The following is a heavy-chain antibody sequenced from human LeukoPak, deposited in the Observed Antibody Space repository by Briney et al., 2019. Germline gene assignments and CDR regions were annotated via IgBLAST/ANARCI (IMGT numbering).Heavy chain of an antibody. D-gene: IGHD3-10*01. V-gene: IGHV3-21*01. Sequence: PGGSLRLSCAASGFTFSSYSMNWVRQAPGKGLEWVSSISSSSSYIYYADSVKGRFTISRDNAKNSLYLQMNSLRAEDTAAYYCARVYYGSGSYFDAFDIWGQGTMVTVSS. J-gene: IGHJ3*02. CDR3: ARVYYGSGSYFDAFDI. CDR2: ISSSSSYI. CDR1: GFTFSSYS.